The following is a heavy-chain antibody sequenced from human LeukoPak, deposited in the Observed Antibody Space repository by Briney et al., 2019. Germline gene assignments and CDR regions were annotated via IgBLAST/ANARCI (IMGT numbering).Heavy chain of an antibody. D-gene: IGHD6-13*01. V-gene: IGHV3-66*01. CDR2: IYSGVSI. Sequence: GGSLRLSCAASGFTVSSNYMSWVRQAPGKGLEWVSVIYSGVSIHYADSVKGRFTISRDNAKNSLYLQMNSLRAEDTAVYYCARGDSSSWYNLYYFDYWGQGTLVTVSS. CDR1: GFTVSSNY. CDR3: ARGDSSSWYNLYYFDY. J-gene: IGHJ4*02.